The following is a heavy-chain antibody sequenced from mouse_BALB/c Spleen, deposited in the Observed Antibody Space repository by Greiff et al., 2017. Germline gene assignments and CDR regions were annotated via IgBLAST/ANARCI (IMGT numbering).Heavy chain of an antibody. CDR3: ARYLYYRYAMDY. CDR2: ILPGSGST. V-gene: IGHV1-9*01. D-gene: IGHD2-14*01. J-gene: IGHJ4*01. CDR1: GYTFSSYW. Sequence: QVQLQQSGAELMKPGASVKISCKATGYTFSSYWIEWVKQRPGHGLEWIGEILPGSGSTNYNEKFKGKATFTADTSSNTAYMQLSSLTSEDSAVYYCARYLYYRYAMDYWGQGTSVTVSS.